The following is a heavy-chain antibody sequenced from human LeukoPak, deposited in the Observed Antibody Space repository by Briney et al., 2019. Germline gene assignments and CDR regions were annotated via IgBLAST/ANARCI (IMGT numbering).Heavy chain of an antibody. J-gene: IGHJ3*02. Sequence: GGSLRLSCAASGFTITAYAMSWVRPSPGKGLEWVSGIGITSEYIHYADSVKGRLTISRDNSKNTVYLEMSSLRAEDAAVYYCAKDPNGDYVGAFDTWGQGTMVIVSS. CDR1: GFTITAYA. CDR3: AKDPNGDYVGAFDT. CDR2: IGITSEYI. V-gene: IGHV3-23*01. D-gene: IGHD4-17*01.